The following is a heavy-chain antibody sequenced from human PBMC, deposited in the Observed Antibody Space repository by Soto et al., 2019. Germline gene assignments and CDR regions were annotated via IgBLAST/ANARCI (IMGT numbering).Heavy chain of an antibody. J-gene: IGHJ4*02. D-gene: IGHD4-17*01. V-gene: IGHV4-38-2*01. CDR2: IHHSGTT. Sequence: SETLSLTCGVSDSSINSNYYWLWIRQPPGKGLEWIGAIHHSGTTYYTPSLKSRVTISMDMSKNHFSLRLTSVTAADTAVYYCARGLYGGNFGYWGQGTQVTVSS. CDR1: DSSINSNYY. CDR3: ARGLYGGNFGY.